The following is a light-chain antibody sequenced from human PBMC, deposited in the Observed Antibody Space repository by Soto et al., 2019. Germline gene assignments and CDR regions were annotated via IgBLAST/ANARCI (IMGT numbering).Light chain of an antibody. Sequence: EVVMTQSPATLSVSPGDTATLSCRASQSVIINLAWYQQRPGQAPRLLMYGASTRATGIPDRFSGSGSGTEFTLTICSLQSEDFAVYYCQQYNNWPPLTFGGGTKVELK. CDR1: QSVIIN. J-gene: IGKJ4*01. V-gene: IGKV3-15*01. CDR2: GAS. CDR3: QQYNNWPPLT.